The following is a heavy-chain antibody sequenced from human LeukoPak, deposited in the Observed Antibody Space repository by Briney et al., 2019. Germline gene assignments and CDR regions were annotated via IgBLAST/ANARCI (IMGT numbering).Heavy chain of an antibody. CDR3: ARLSSSSGYYYYYMDV. CDR1: GYSISSGYY. D-gene: IGHD6-13*01. J-gene: IGHJ6*03. Sequence: SETLSLTCTVSGYSISSGYYCGWIRQPAGKGLEWIGRIYTSGSTNYNPSLKRRVTMSVDTCKNQFSLKMSSVNAADTAVYYCARLSSSSGYYYYYMDVWGKGTTVTVSS. CDR2: IYTSGST. V-gene: IGHV4-4*07.